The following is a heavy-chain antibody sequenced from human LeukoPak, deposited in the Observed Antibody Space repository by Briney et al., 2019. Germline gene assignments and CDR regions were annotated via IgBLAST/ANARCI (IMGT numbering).Heavy chain of an antibody. Sequence: GGSLRLSCAASGFTFSSYGMHWVRQAPGKGLEWVAVISYDGSNKYYADSVKGRFTISRDNSKNTLYLQMNSLRAEDTAVYYCAKPISGYDFLYWGQGTLVTVSS. J-gene: IGHJ4*02. D-gene: IGHD5-12*01. CDR2: ISYDGSNK. V-gene: IGHV3-30*18. CDR1: GFTFSSYG. CDR3: AKPISGYDFLY.